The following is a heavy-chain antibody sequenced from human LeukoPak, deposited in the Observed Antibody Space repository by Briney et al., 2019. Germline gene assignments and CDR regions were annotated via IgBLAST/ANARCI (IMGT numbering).Heavy chain of an antibody. D-gene: IGHD5-12*01. Sequence: GGSLRLSCAASGFTFSSYGMHWVRQAPGKGLEWVAVISYDGSNKYYADSVKGRFTISRDNSKNTLYLQMNSLRAEDTAVYYCAKVVRVATTRGYLDYWGQGTLVTVSS. J-gene: IGHJ4*02. CDR3: AKVVRVATTRGYLDY. V-gene: IGHV3-30*18. CDR1: GFTFSSYG. CDR2: ISYDGSNK.